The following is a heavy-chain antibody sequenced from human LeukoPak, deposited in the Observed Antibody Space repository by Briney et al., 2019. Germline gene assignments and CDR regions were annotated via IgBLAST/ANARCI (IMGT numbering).Heavy chain of an antibody. D-gene: IGHD2-2*01. CDR2: IYTSGNT. Sequence: SETLSLTCAVYGGSISSYYWSWIRQPAGKGLEWIGRIYTSGNTNYNPSLKSRVTMSVDTSKNQSSLKLSSVTAADTAVYYCARDLPPLTLPAAPTNWFDPWGQGTLVTVSS. CDR3: ARDLPPLTLPAAPTNWFDP. V-gene: IGHV4-4*07. CDR1: GGSISSYY. J-gene: IGHJ5*02.